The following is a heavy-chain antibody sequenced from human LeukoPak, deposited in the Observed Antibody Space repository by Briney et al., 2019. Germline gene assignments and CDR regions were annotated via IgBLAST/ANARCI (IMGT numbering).Heavy chain of an antibody. CDR2: IKQDGSEK. Sequence: GGSLRLSCAASAFTFSRHWMRWVRQAPGKGLEWVANIKQDGSEKYYVDSVKGRFTISRDNAKNSLYLQMNSLRAEDTAVYYCARGVAVPGRAMVRGVIIYFDYWGQGTLVTVSS. V-gene: IGHV3-7*03. D-gene: IGHD3-10*01. CDR1: AFTFSRHW. CDR3: ARGVAVPGRAMVRGVIIYFDY. J-gene: IGHJ4*02.